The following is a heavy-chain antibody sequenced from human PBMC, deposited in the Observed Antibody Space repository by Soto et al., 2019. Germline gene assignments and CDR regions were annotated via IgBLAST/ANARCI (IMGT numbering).Heavy chain of an antibody. CDR2: IIPVLDLA. V-gene: IGHV1-69*02. CDR3: ARGGKLGGDLDV. Sequence: QAQLVQSGAEVKKPGSSVKVSCKASGGTFNRETFSWVRQAPGQGLQWMGRIIPVLDLAYYAQKFEGRVTITADTSTTTVYLDLSGLGSDDTAVYYCARGGKLGGDLDVWGKGTLVIVSS. CDR1: GGTFNRET. D-gene: IGHD3-10*01. J-gene: IGHJ6*04.